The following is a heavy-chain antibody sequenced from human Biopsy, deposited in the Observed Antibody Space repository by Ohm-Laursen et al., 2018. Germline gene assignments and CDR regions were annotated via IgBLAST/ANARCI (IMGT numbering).Heavy chain of an antibody. Sequence: SLRLSCTVSGFTFSSYWMNWVRQVPGKGLVWVATINKDGSTLQYVDSVRGRFTISRDNAKNTLHLQMNSLRADDTAIYYCAKDLHNYSMDVWGQGTTVTVSS. CDR3: AKDLHNYSMDV. CDR2: INKDGSTL. V-gene: IGHV3-74*03. CDR1: GFTFSSYW. J-gene: IGHJ6*02.